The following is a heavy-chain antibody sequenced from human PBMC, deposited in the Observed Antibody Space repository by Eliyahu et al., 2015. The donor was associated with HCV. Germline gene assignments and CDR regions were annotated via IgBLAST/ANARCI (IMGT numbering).Heavy chain of an antibody. CDR3: ARGSEWELSIFDY. J-gene: IGHJ4*02. V-gene: IGHV4-59*01. D-gene: IGHD1-26*01. CDR1: XGXXXXXY. Sequence: QVQLQESGPGLVKPSETLSLTCTXSXGXXXXXYWSWIRQPPGKGLEWIGYIYYSGSTNYNPSLKSRVTISVDTSKNQFSLKLSSVTAADTAVYYCARGSEWELSIFDYWGQGTLVTVSS. CDR2: IYYSGST.